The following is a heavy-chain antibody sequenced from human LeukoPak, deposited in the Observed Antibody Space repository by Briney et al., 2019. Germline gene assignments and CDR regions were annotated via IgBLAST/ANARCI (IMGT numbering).Heavy chain of an antibody. J-gene: IGHJ4*02. CDR3: ARDERGYSYGSPYFDY. D-gene: IGHD5-18*01. CDR1: GYTFTSYG. CDR2: ISAYNGNT. Sequence: ASVKVSCKASGYTFTSYGISWVRQAPGQGLEWMGWISAYNGNTNYAQKLQGRVTMTTDTSTSTAYMELRSLRSDDTAVYYCARDERGYSYGSPYFDYWGQGTLVTVSS. V-gene: IGHV1-18*01.